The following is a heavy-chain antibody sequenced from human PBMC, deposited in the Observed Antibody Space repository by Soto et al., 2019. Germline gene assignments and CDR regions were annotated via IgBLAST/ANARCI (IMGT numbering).Heavy chain of an antibody. CDR1: GYTFTSYG. CDR2: ISAYNGNT. D-gene: IGHD6-19*01. V-gene: IGHV1-18*04. CDR3: ARARPYSSGWYSNYFDY. J-gene: IGHJ4*02. Sequence: ASVKVSCKASGYTFTSYGISWVRQAPGQGLEWMGWISAYNGNTNYAQKLQGRVTMTTDTSTSTAYMKLRSLRSDDTAVYYCARARPYSSGWYSNYFDYWGQGTLVTVSS.